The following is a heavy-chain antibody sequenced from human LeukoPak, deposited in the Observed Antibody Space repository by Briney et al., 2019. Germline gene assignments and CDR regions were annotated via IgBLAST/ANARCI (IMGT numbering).Heavy chain of an antibody. V-gene: IGHV3-9*01. CDR1: GFTFDDYA. Sequence: PGRSLRLSCAASGFTFDDYAMHWVRQAPGKGLEWVSGISWNSGSIGYADSVKGRFTISRDNAKNSLYLQMNSLRAEDTAVYYCAKKKGYCSGGSCSSFDYWGQGTLVTVSS. J-gene: IGHJ4*02. CDR2: ISWNSGSI. CDR3: AKKKGYCSGGSCSSFDY. D-gene: IGHD2-15*01.